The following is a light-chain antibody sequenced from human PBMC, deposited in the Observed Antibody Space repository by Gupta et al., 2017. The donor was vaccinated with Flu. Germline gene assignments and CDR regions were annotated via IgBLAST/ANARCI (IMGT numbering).Light chain of an antibody. Sequence: EIVMTQSPATLSVSPGERATLSCRASQSVSSNLAWYQQKPGQAPRLLIYGASTRATGIPARFSGSGSGTEFTLTISSLQSEDFAVYYCQQDNNWRGTLGQGTKVEIK. J-gene: IGKJ1*01. V-gene: IGKV3-15*01. CDR3: QQDNNWRGT. CDR2: GAS. CDR1: QSVSSN.